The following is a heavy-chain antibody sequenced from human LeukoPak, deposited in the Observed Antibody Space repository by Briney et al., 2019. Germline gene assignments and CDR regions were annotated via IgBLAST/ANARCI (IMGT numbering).Heavy chain of an antibody. D-gene: IGHD3-22*01. CDR1: GGSISSYY. CDR3: ARDTRYYYDSSGYDPDDY. CDR2: IYTSGST. V-gene: IGHV4-4*07. J-gene: IGHJ4*02. Sequence: PSETLSLTCTVSGGSISSYYWSWIRQPAGKGLEWIGRIYTSGSTNYNPFLKSRVTMSVDTSKDQFSLKLSSVTAADTAVYYCARDTRYYYDSSGYDPDDYWGQGTLVTVSS.